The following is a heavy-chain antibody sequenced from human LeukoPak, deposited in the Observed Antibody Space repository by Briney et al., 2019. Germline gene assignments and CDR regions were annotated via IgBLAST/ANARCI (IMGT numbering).Heavy chain of an antibody. D-gene: IGHD3-10*01. CDR1: GYTFTSYG. Sequence: ASVKVSCKASGYTFTSYGISWVRQAPGQGLEWMGWISAYNGNTIYAQKLQGRVTMTTDTSTSTAYMELRSLRSDDTAVYYCARGVRDYYGSGSYSALLDYWGQGTLVTVSS. J-gene: IGHJ4*02. CDR3: ARGVRDYYGSGSYSALLDY. CDR2: ISAYNGNT. V-gene: IGHV1-18*01.